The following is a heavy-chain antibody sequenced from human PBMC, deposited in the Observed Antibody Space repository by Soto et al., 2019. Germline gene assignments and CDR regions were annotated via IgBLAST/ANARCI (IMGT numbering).Heavy chain of an antibody. Sequence: ASVKVSCKASGGTFSSYAISWVRQAPGQGLEWMGGIIPIFGTANYAQKFQGRVTITADESTSTAYMELSSLRSEDTAVYYCARDPRIAARPVGYYYYGMDVWGQGTTGTV. CDR2: IIPIFGTA. CDR1: GGTFSSYA. J-gene: IGHJ6*02. V-gene: IGHV1-69*13. D-gene: IGHD6-6*01. CDR3: ARDPRIAARPVGYYYYGMDV.